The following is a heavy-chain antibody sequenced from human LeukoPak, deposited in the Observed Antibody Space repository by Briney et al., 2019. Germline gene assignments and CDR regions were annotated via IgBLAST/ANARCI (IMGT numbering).Heavy chain of an antibody. D-gene: IGHD3-10*01. J-gene: IGHJ5*02. CDR2: IYYSGST. CDR1: GGSISSSSYY. Sequence: SETLSLTCTVSGGSISSSSYYWGWIRQPPGKGLDWIGSIYYSGSTYYNPSLKSRVTISVDTSKNQFSLKLSSVTAADTAVYYCARDRAPWFGELLPYNWFDPWGQGTLVTVSS. V-gene: IGHV4-39*07. CDR3: ARDRAPWFGELLPYNWFDP.